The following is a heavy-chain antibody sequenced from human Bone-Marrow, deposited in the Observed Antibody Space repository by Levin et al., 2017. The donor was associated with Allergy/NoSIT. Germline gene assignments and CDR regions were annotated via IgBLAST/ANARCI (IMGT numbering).Heavy chain of an antibody. J-gene: IGHJ5*02. D-gene: IGHD5-18*01. CDR1: GYTFTGYY. V-gene: IGHV1-2*02. Sequence: ASVKVSCKASGYTFTGYYMHWVRQAPGQGLEWMGWINPNSGGTNYAQKFQGRVTMTRDTSISTAYMELSRLRSDDTAVYYCARAEGAVGGYSYGTDWFDPWGQGTLVTVSS. CDR2: INPNSGGT. CDR3: ARAEGAVGGYSYGTDWFDP.